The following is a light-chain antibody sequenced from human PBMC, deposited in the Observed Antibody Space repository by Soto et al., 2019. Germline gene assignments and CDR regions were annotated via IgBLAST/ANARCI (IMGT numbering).Light chain of an antibody. CDR1: SSDIGGYNY. Sequence: QSVLTQPPSASGSPGQSVTISCTGTSSDIGGYNYVSWYQQHPGKAPKLMIYEVSKRHSGVPDRFSGSKSGNTASLTVSGLQAEDEADYYCSSYAGSNIFVFGTGTKLTVL. CDR2: EVS. V-gene: IGLV2-8*01. CDR3: SSYAGSNIFV. J-gene: IGLJ1*01.